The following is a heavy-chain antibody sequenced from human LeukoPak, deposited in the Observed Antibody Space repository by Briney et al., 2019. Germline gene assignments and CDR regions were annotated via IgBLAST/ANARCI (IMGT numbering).Heavy chain of an antibody. CDR2: IYPGDSDT. D-gene: IGHD6-19*01. V-gene: IGHV5-51*01. CDR1: GYSFTSYW. CDR3: ARAIAVAGTRGWFDP. Sequence: GESLKISCKGSGYSFTSYWIGWVRQMPGKGLEWMGIIYPGDSDTRYSPSFQGQVTISADKSISTAYLQWSSLKASDTAMYYCARAIAVAGTRGWFDPWGQGTLDTVSS. J-gene: IGHJ5*02.